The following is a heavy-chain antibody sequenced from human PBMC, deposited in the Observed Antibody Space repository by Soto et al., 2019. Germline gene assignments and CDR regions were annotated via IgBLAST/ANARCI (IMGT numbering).Heavy chain of an antibody. J-gene: IGHJ3*02. V-gene: IGHV4-59*01. CDR1: GGSISSYY. CDR3: ARETYSGYDYDAFDI. Sequence: PSETLSLTCTVSGGSISSYYWIWIRQPPGKGLEWIGYIYYSGSTNYNPSLKSRVTISVDTSKNQFSLKLSSVTAADTAVYYCARETYSGYDYDAFDIWGQGTMVTVSS. CDR2: IYYSGST. D-gene: IGHD5-12*01.